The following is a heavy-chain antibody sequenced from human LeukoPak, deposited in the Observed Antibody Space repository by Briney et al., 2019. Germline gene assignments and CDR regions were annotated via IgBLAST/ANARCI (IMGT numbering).Heavy chain of an antibody. CDR1: GGSISSSNW. J-gene: IGHJ4*02. Sequence: KASETLSLTCAVSGGSISSSNWWSWVRQPPGKGLEWIGEIYHSGSTNYNPSLKSRVTISVDKSKNQFSLKLSSVTAADTAVYYCARAVVVAATPEEIDYWGQGTLVTVSS. CDR2: IYHSGST. CDR3: ARAVVVAATPEEIDY. D-gene: IGHD2-15*01. V-gene: IGHV4-4*02.